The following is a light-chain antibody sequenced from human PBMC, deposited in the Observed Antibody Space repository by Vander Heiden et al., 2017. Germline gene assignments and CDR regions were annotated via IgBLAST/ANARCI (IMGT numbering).Light chain of an antibody. CDR2: GAS. CDR1: QSVSSSY. J-gene: IGKJ1*01. V-gene: IGKV3-20*01. CDR3: QQYGSSPRT. Sequence: EIVLTQSPRTLSLSLGERATFSCRATQSVSSSYLAWYQQKPGQAPRLLIYGASGRATGIPDRFSGSGSGTDFTLTISRLEPEDFAVYYCQQYGSSPRTFGQGTKVEIK.